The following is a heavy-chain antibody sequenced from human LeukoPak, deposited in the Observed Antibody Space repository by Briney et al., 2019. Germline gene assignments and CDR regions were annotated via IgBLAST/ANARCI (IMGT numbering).Heavy chain of an antibody. D-gene: IGHD6-19*01. V-gene: IGHV3-30*18. Sequence: GGSLRLSCAASGFTFSNYGMHWVRQAPGKGLEWVAVISYDGSNKYYADSVKGRFTISRDNSKNTLNLQMNSLRAEDTAVYYCAKDRGSSGAHFDYWGQGTLVTVSS. CDR2: ISYDGSNK. CDR3: AKDRGSSGAHFDY. J-gene: IGHJ4*02. CDR1: GFTFSNYG.